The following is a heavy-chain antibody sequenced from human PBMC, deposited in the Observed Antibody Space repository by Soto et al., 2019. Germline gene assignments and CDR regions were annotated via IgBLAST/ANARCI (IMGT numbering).Heavy chain of an antibody. D-gene: IGHD6-6*01. Sequence: SETLSLTCAVSGGSISSGGYSWSWIRQPPGKGLERIGYIYHSGNTYYNPSLKSRVAISLDRSKNQFSLRLNSVTAADTAVYYCARSSIEPRVFMYPFDSWGQGTLVTVSS. V-gene: IGHV4-30-2*01. J-gene: IGHJ4*02. CDR1: GGSISSGGYS. CDR2: IYHSGNT. CDR3: ARSSIEPRVFMYPFDS.